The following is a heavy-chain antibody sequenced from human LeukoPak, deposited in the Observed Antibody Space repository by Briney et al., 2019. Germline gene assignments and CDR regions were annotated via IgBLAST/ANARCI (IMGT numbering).Heavy chain of an antibody. V-gene: IGHV3-23*01. CDR1: GFTFSSYA. CDR2: ISGSGGST. CDR3: AKSPSTYSSSWYPHDY. Sequence: GGSLRLSCAASGFTFSSYAMSWVRQAPGKGLEWVSAISGSGGSTYYVDSVKGRFTISRDNSKNTLYLQMNSLRAKNTAVYYCAKSPSTYSSSWYPHDYWGQGTLVTVSS. D-gene: IGHD6-13*01. J-gene: IGHJ4*02.